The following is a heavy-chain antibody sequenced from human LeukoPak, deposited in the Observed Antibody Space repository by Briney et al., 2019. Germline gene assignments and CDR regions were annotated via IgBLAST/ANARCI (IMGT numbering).Heavy chain of an antibody. CDR3: AEKPERLVPMGNYYYYGMDV. CDR1: GFTFSSYA. CDR2: ISGSGGST. Sequence: PGGSLRLSCAASGFTFSSYAMSWVRQAPGKGLEWVSAISGSGGSTYYADSVKGRFTISRDNSKNTLYLQMNSLRAEDTAVYYCAEKPERLVPMGNYYYYGMDVWGQGTTVTVSS. J-gene: IGHJ6*02. V-gene: IGHV3-23*01. D-gene: IGHD3-9*01.